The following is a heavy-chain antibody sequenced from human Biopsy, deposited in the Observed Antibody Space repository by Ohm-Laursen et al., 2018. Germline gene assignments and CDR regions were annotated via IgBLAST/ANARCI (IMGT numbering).Heavy chain of an antibody. CDR3: ARAPPVIRGVVESWFDP. D-gene: IGHD3-10*01. Sequence: TLSLTCTVSGGYISHYYWTWIRQPAGQGLEWIGRIYITGETDYNPSLKSRVTMSVDSSKKQFSRKLKSVTAADTAIYYCARAPPVIRGVVESWFDPWGQGILVTVSS. J-gene: IGHJ5*02. CDR1: GGYISHYY. CDR2: IYITGET. V-gene: IGHV4-4*07.